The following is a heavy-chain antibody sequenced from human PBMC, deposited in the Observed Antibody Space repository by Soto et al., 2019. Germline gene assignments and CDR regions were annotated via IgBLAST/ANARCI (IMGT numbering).Heavy chain of an antibody. CDR2: INPNSGGT. CDR3: AIGRDCSSPSCPPCFGP. CDR1: GYTFTGYY. Sequence: ASVKVSCKASGYTFTGYYMHWVRQAPGQGLEWMGWINPNSGGTNYAQKFQGWVTMTRDTSISTAYMELSRLRSDDTAVYYCAIGRDCSSPSCPPCFGPCGKGTLGTVAS. V-gene: IGHV1-2*04. J-gene: IGHJ5*02. D-gene: IGHD2-2*01.